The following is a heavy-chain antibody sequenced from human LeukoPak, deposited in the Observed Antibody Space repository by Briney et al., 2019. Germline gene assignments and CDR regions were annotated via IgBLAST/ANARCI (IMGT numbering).Heavy chain of an antibody. J-gene: IGHJ4*02. CDR1: GGSISTYY. Sequence: SETLSLTCTVSGGSISTYYWSWIRQPPGKGLEWIGYISYSGSTNYNPSLRSRVTISVDTSKNKFSLKLRSVTAADTAVYYCARGAGWLIDYWGQGILVTVSS. CDR3: ARGAGWLIDY. CDR2: ISYSGST. D-gene: IGHD3-16*01. V-gene: IGHV4-59*01.